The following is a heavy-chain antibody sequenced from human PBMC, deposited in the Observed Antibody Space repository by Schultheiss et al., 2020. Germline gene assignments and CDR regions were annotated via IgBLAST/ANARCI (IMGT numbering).Heavy chain of an antibody. Sequence: GGSLRLSCAASGFTFSNAWMNWVRQAPGKGLEWVSAISGSGGSTYYADSVKGRFTISRDNSKNTLYLQMNSLRAEDTAVYYCTTDHTLAVAGAFDYWGQGTLVTVSS. D-gene: IGHD6-19*01. J-gene: IGHJ4*02. V-gene: IGHV3-23*01. CDR1: GFTFSNAW. CDR2: ISGSGGST. CDR3: TTDHTLAVAGAFDY.